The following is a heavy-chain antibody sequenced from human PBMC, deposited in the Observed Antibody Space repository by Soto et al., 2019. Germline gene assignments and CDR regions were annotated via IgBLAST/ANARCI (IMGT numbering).Heavy chain of an antibody. D-gene: IGHD6-19*01. Sequence: GASVKVSCKASGGTFSSYAISWVRQAPGQGLEWMGGIIPIFGTANYAQKFQGRVTITADESTSTAYMELSSLRSEDTAVYYCASDRIAVAGTCWFDPWGQGTLVTAPQ. V-gene: IGHV1-69*13. J-gene: IGHJ5*02. CDR2: IIPIFGTA. CDR1: GGTFSSYA. CDR3: ASDRIAVAGTCWFDP.